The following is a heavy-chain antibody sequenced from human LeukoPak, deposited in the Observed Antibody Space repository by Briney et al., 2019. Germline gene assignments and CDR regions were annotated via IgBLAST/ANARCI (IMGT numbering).Heavy chain of an antibody. D-gene: IGHD3-3*01. CDR3: AIVRFLEWLSNPRFDY. Sequence: TGGPLRLSCAASEFTFSSYAMHWGRKAPGKGLDGVAAILYDGSKKKKADPAKGRFTITSDNYENTLYLQMNSRRAEDTAVYYCAIVRFLEWLSNPRFDYWGQGTLVTVSS. CDR1: EFTFSSYA. V-gene: IGHV3-30*03. CDR2: ILYDGSKK. J-gene: IGHJ4*02.